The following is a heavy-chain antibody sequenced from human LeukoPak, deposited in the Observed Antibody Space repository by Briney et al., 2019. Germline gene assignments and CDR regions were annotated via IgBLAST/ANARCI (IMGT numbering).Heavy chain of an antibody. D-gene: IGHD5-24*01. CDR1: GFTFATFA. CDR2: MVGSGES. J-gene: IGHJ5*02. Sequence: GGSLRLSCAASGFTFATFAMSWVRQAPGKGLEWVSGMVGSGESYYAGSVKGRFTMSRDNSKTTVYLQMNSLRVEETAIYYCAKDLHYNDGRWEFDPWGQGTLVTVSS. CDR3: AKDLHYNDGRWEFDP. V-gene: IGHV3-23*01.